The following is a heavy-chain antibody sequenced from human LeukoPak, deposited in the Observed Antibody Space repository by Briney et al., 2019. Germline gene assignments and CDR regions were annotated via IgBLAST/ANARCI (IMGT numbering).Heavy chain of an antibody. V-gene: IGHV3-33*01. Sequence: GGSLRLSCAASGFTFSSYGMHWVRQAPGKGLEWVAVIWYDGSNKYYADSVKGRFTISRDNSKNTLYLQMNSLRAEDTAVYYCARGGYAFCMDVWGQGTTVTVSS. D-gene: IGHD3-3*01. CDR2: IWYDGSNK. CDR1: GFTFSSYG. J-gene: IGHJ6*02. CDR3: ARGGYAFCMDV.